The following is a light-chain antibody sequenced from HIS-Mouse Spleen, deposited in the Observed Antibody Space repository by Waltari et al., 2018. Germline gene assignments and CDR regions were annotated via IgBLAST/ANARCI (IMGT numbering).Light chain of an antibody. CDR1: ALPKKY. Sequence: SYELTQPPSVSVSPGQTARITCSGDALPKKYAYWYQQKSGQAPVLVIYEESKRPSGTPERFSGSSSGTMATLTISGAQVEDEADYYCYSTDSSGNHRVFGGGTKLTVL. J-gene: IGLJ2*01. CDR3: YSTDSSGNHRV. CDR2: EES. V-gene: IGLV3-10*01.